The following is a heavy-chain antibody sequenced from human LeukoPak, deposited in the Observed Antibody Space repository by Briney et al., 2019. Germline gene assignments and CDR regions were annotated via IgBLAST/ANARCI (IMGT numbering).Heavy chain of an antibody. CDR3: AREAIRLRLGELSLLGYFDY. D-gene: IGHD3-16*02. CDR2: IIPMLGIA. CDR1: GGTFSSYA. V-gene: IGHV1-69*04. J-gene: IGHJ4*02. Sequence: SVKVSCKASGGTFSSYAISWVRQAPGQGLEWMGRIIPMLGIANYAQKFQGRVTITADKSTSTAYMELSSLRSEDTAVYYCAREAIRLRLGELSLLGYFDYWGQGTLVTVSS.